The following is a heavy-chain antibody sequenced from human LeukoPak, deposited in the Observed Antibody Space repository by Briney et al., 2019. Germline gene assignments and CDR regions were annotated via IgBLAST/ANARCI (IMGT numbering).Heavy chain of an antibody. CDR2: IYTDGSST. CDR3: ARGASNRFDY. V-gene: IGHV3-74*01. Sequence: GGSLRLSCAASGFPFSNYWMHWVRQAPGKGLVWVSRIYTDGSSTNYADSVKGRFTISRDNAKNTLYLQMNSLRGEDTAVYYCARGASNRFDYWGQGTLVTVSS. CDR1: GFPFSNYW. D-gene: IGHD1-14*01. J-gene: IGHJ4*02.